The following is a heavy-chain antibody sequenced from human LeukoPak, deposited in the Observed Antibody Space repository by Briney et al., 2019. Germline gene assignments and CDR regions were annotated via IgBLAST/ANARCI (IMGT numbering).Heavy chain of an antibody. Sequence: SETLSLTCTVSGGSISSYYWSWIRQPPGKGLEWIGYIYYSGSTYYNPSLKSRVTISVDTSKNQFSLKLSSVTAADTAVYYCARVYIVVVPAASQYFDYWGQGTLVTVSS. CDR1: GGSISSYY. V-gene: IGHV4-30-4*08. J-gene: IGHJ4*02. CDR2: IYYSGST. CDR3: ARVYIVVVPAASQYFDY. D-gene: IGHD2-2*01.